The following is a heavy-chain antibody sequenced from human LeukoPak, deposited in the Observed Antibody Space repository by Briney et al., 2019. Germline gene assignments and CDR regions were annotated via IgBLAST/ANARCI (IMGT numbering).Heavy chain of an antibody. CDR2: IYYSGDT. CDR3: ATSPIFGVVSY. V-gene: IGHV4-59*01. J-gene: IGHJ4*02. D-gene: IGHD3-3*02. Sequence: SETLSLTCTVSGGSISRYYWSWIRQPPGKGLEWIGNIYYSGDTSYNPSLQSRVTISVDRSKNQFSLKLSSATAADTAVYYCATSPIFGVVSYWGQGTLVTVSS. CDR1: GGSISRYY.